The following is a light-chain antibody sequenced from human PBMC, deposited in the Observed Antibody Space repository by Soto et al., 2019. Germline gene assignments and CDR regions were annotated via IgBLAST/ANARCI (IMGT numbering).Light chain of an antibody. J-gene: IGKJ1*01. CDR1: QSVSSN. V-gene: IGKV3-15*01. CDR2: GAS. Sequence: EIVLTQSPATLSVSPGERATLSCRASQSVSSNLAWYQQKPGQAPRLLIYGASTRATDIPDRISGSGSGTEFTLTISSLQSEDFAVYYCQQYNNWPRTFGQGTKVDIK. CDR3: QQYNNWPRT.